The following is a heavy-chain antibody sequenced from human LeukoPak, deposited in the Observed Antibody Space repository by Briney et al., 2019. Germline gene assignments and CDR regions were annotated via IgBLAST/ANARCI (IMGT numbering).Heavy chain of an antibody. Sequence: GGSLRLSCAASGFTFSSYSMNWVRQATGKGLEWVSSISSSSSYIYYADSVKGRFTISRDNAKNSLYLQMNSLRAEDTAVYYCARALGWGNYDAFDIWGQGTMVTVSS. V-gene: IGHV3-21*01. CDR3: ARALGWGNYDAFDI. CDR2: ISSSSSYI. J-gene: IGHJ3*02. D-gene: IGHD1-7*01. CDR1: GFTFSSYS.